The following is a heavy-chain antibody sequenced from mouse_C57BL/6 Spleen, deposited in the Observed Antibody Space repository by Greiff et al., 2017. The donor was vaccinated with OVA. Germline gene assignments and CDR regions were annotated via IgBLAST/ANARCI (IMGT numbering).Heavy chain of an antibody. CDR3: ARFYYGNYVGYFDY. Sequence: QVQLQQPGAELVRPGSSVKLSCKASGYTFTSYWMHWVKQRPIQGLEWIGNIDPSDSETHYNQKFKDKATLTVDKSSSTAYMQLSSLTSEDSAVYYCARFYYGNYVGYFDYWGQGTTLTVSS. D-gene: IGHD2-1*01. CDR1: GYTFTSYW. J-gene: IGHJ2*01. CDR2: IDPSDSET. V-gene: IGHV1-52*01.